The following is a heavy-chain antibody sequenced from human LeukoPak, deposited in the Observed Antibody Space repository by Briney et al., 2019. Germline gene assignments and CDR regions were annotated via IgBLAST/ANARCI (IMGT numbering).Heavy chain of an antibody. D-gene: IGHD1-26*01. V-gene: IGHV3-30*18. J-gene: IGHJ5*02. CDR3: AKGGTYRSNWFDP. CDR2: ISYDGSNK. Sequence: GGSLRLSCAASGFTFSSYAMSWVRQAPGKGLEWVAVISYDGSNKYHADSVKGRFTISRDNSKNTLYLQMNSLRTEDTAVYYCAKGGTYRSNWFDPWGQGTLVTVSS. CDR1: GFTFSSYA.